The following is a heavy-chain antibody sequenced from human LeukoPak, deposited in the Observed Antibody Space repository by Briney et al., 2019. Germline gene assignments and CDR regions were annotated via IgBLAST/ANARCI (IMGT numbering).Heavy chain of an antibody. V-gene: IGHV1-24*01. CDR1: GYTLTELS. CDR3: ATDPPEPRRTVTPHSYGMDV. Sequence: ASVNVSCKVSGYTLTELSMHWVRQAPGKGLEWMGGFDPEDGETIYAQKFQGRVTMTEDTSTDTAYMELSSLRSEDTAVYYCATDPPEPRRTVTPHSYGMDVWGQGTTVTVSS. J-gene: IGHJ6*02. CDR2: FDPEDGET. D-gene: IGHD4-17*01.